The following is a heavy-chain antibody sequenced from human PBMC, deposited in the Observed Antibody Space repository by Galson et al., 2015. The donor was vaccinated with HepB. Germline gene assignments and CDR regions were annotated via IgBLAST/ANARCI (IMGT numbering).Heavy chain of an antibody. V-gene: IGHV4-34*01. CDR3: ARGRSVLSVQRNTGRHYGGPGFYY. J-gene: IGHJ4*02. D-gene: IGHD3-16*01. Sequence: SETLSLTCAVYAGSFSAYYWSWVRQAPGKGLEWIGEIDHSGNINYNPSLKSRVTISVDTSKNQFSLTLSSVTAADTAVYYCARGRSVLSVQRNTGRHYGGPGFYYWGQGTLVAVSS. CDR1: AGSFSAYY. CDR2: IDHSGNI.